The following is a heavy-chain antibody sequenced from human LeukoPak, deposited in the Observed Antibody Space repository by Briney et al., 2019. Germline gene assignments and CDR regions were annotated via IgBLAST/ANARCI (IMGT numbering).Heavy chain of an antibody. CDR3: ARDWTEACSSTSCYSYYMDV. CDR1: GGTFSSYA. Sequence: SVKVSCKASGGTFSSYAISWVRQAPGQGLEWMGRIIPILGIANYAQKFQGRVTITADKSTSTAYMELSSLRSEDTAVYYCARDWTEACSSTSCYSYYMDVWGKGTTVTVSS. J-gene: IGHJ6*03. D-gene: IGHD2-2*01. CDR2: IIPILGIA. V-gene: IGHV1-69*04.